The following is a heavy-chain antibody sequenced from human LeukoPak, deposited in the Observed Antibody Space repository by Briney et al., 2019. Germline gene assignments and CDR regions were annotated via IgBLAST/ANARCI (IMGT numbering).Heavy chain of an antibody. V-gene: IGHV3-48*02. CDR1: GFTFSSYT. D-gene: IGHD3-9*01. Sequence: GGSLRLSCAASGFTFSSYTMDWVRQAPGKGLEWVSSISSSSSAIYYAASVKGRFTTSRDNAKNSLYLQMNSLRDEDTAVYYCARGALRYSDYWGQGTLVTVSS. CDR3: ARGALRYSDY. CDR2: ISSSSSAI. J-gene: IGHJ4*02.